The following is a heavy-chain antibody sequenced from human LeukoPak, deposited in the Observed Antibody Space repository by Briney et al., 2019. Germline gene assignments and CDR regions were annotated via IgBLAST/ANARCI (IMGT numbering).Heavy chain of an antibody. Sequence: PGRSLRLSCAASGFTFSSYAMHWVRQAPGKGLEWVAVISYDGSNKYYADSVKGRFTISRDNSKNTLYLQMNSLRAEDTAVYYCARSGRYYYGSGSYPPGPDYWGRGTLVTVSS. CDR2: ISYDGSNK. V-gene: IGHV3-30*04. J-gene: IGHJ4*02. CDR1: GFTFSSYA. CDR3: ARSGRYYYGSGSYPPGPDY. D-gene: IGHD3-10*01.